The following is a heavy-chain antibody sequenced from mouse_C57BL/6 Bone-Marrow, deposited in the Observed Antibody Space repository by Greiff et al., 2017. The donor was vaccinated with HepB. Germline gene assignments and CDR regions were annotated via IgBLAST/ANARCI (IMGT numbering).Heavy chain of an antibody. CDR3: ARRGYGIAMDY. CDR1: GYTFTSYG. V-gene: IGHV1-81*01. J-gene: IGHJ4*01. Sequence: QVQLKESGAELARPGASVKLSCKASGYTFTSYGISWVKQRTGQGLEWIGEIYPRSGNTYYNEKFKGKATLTADKSSSTAYMELRSLTSEDSAVYFGARRGYGIAMDYWGQGTSVTVSS. CDR2: IYPRSGNT. D-gene: IGHD1-1*01.